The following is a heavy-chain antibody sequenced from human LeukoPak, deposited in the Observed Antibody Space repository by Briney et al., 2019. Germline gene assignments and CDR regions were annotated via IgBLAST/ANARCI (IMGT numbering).Heavy chain of an antibody. CDR2: IHSSGST. V-gene: IGHV4-59*01. D-gene: IGHD1-1*01. J-gene: IGHJ4*02. CDR3: AREERRASLDY. Sequence: SETLSLTCTVSSVSISSYYWTWIRQPPGKGLEWIGYIHSSGSTNYNPSLNSRVTISLDTSKRQFSLKLTSVTAADTAVYYCAREERRASLDYWGQGTLVTASS. CDR1: SVSISSYY.